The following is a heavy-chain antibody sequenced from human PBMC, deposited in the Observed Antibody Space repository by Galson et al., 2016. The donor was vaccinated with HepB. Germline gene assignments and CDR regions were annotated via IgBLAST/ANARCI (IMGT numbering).Heavy chain of an antibody. CDR3: ARGSILRFLEWLPHFDS. D-gene: IGHD3-3*01. J-gene: IGHJ4*02. Sequence: SETLSLTCTVSGVSITSNSYYWWAWIRQPPGKGLEWIGSISYGGSIYYNPSLKSRVTISIDTSKNQFSLKLNSVTAADTAVYYCARGSILRFLEWLPHFDSWSQGTLVTVSS. CDR1: GVSITSNSYY. CDR2: ISYGGSI. V-gene: IGHV4-39*07.